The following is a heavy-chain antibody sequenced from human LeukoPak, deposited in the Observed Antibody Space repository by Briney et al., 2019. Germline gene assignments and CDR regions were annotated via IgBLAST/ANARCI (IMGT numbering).Heavy chain of an antibody. D-gene: IGHD3-22*01. CDR3: ARVLVPANYYDSSGYAFDI. CDR2: IDHSGST. V-gene: IGHV4-30-2*01. Sequence: SETLSLTCAVSGGSISSGGYSWSWIRQPPGKGLAWIGYIDHSGSTYYNPSLKSRVTISVDRSKNQFSLKLSSVTAADTAVYYCARVLVPANYYDSSGYAFDIWGQGTMVTVSS. CDR1: GGSISSGGYS. J-gene: IGHJ3*02.